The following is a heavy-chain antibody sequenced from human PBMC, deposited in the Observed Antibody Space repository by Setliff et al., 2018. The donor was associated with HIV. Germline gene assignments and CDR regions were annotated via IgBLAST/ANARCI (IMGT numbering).Heavy chain of an antibody. CDR1: GGSISSGSYY. CDR2: IYTSGST. J-gene: IGHJ4*02. D-gene: IGHD3-3*01. V-gene: IGHV4-61*02. CDR3: ARDRSDYYNLPGYFDH. Sequence: LSLTCTVSGGSISSGSYYWSWIRQPAGKGLEWIGRIYTSGSTNYNPSLKSRVTISVDTSKNQFSLKLRSVTAADTAVYYCARDRSDYYNLPGYFDHWGQGTPVTVSS.